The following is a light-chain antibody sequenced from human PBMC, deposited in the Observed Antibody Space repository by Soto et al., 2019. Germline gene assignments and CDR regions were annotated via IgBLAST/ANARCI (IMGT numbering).Light chain of an antibody. CDR2: DAS. CDR1: QSVSSSY. Sequence: EIVLTQSPGTLSLSPGERATLSCMASQSVSSSYLAWYQQKPGQAPRLLIYDASYRATGIPARFSGSGSVTDFSLTISSLEPEDFAVYYCQHRSNWPLSFGGGTKVDIK. V-gene: IGKV3D-20*02. J-gene: IGKJ4*01. CDR3: QHRSNWPLS.